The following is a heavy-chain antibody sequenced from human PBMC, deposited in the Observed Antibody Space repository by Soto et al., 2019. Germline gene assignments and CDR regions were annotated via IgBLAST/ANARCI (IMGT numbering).Heavy chain of an antibody. V-gene: IGHV3-23*01. CDR2: ISGSGGST. CDR3: AKDDYFDSSGYFNH. Sequence: QPGGSLRLSCAASGFTFSDYAMSWVRQAPGKGPEWVSAISGSGGSTYNADSMRGRFTISRDNSKNTLYLQMNSLRAEDTAVYYCAKDDYFDSSGYFNHWGQGTLVTVSS. J-gene: IGHJ5*02. D-gene: IGHD3-22*01. CDR1: GFTFSDYA.